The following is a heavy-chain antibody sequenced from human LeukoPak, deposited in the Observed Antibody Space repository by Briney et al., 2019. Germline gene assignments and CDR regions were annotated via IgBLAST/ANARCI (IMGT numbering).Heavy chain of an antibody. Sequence: GGSLRLSCAASGFSVSNNYMSWVRRAPGQGLEWVSVIYSGGSTFYADSVKGRFTISRDNSKNTLYLQMNSLRAEDTAVYYCASDSYSPEYFQHWGQGTLVTVSS. D-gene: IGHD2-15*01. CDR3: ASDSYSPEYFQH. V-gene: IGHV3-66*01. CDR2: IYSGGST. CDR1: GFSVSNNY. J-gene: IGHJ1*01.